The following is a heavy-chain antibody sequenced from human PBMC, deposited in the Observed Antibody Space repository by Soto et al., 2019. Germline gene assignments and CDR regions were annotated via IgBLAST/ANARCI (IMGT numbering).Heavy chain of an antibody. CDR1: SRSC. D-gene: IGHD2-15*01. J-gene: IGHJ4*02. Sequence: SRSCWWSLHQKKKKGQEWIGEINHSGSTNYNPSLKSRVTISVDTSKNKFSLKLSRLTAADTAVYYCARGFKRVVVVTASPWHYWGQGPLVTAPQ. V-gene: IGHV4-34*01. CDR2: INHSGST. CDR3: ARGFKRVVVVTASPWHY.